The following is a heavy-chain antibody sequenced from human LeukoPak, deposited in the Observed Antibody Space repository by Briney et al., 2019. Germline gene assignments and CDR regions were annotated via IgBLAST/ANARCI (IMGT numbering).Heavy chain of an antibody. V-gene: IGHV3-48*02. CDR3: ARSGTYDSSGYYFY. CDR1: GFTFSSYS. D-gene: IGHD3-22*01. Sequence: GGSLRLSCAASGFTFSSYSMNWVRQAPGKGLEWVSYISSSSSTIYYADSVKGRFTISRDNAKNSLYLQMNSLRDEDTAVYYCARSGTYDSSGYYFYWGQGTLVTVSS. J-gene: IGHJ4*02. CDR2: ISSSSSTI.